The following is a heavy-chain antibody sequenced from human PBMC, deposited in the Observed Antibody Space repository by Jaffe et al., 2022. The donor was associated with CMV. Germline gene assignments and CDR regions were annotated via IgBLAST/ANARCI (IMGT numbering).Heavy chain of an antibody. J-gene: IGHJ4*02. Sequence: QVQLVESGGGVVQPGRSLRLSCAASGFTFSSYGMHWVRQAPGKGLEWVAVIWYDGSNKYYADSVKGRFTISRDNSKNTLYLQMNSLRAEDTAVYYCARDMELRVVVAATDYWGQGTLVTVSS. V-gene: IGHV3-33*01. CDR2: IWYDGSNK. CDR3: ARDMELRVVVAATDY. D-gene: IGHD2-15*01. CDR1: GFTFSSYG.